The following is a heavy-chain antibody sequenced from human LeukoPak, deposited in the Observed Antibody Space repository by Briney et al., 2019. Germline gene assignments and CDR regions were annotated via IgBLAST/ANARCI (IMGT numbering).Heavy chain of an antibody. CDR1: GYTFTSYG. J-gene: IGHJ5*02. D-gene: IGHD6-19*01. V-gene: IGHV1-69*13. Sequence: ASVKVSCKASGYTFTSYGISWVRQAPGQGLEWMGGIIPIFGTANYAQKFQGRVTITADESTSTAYMELSSLRSEDTAVYYCARGRYSSGWYAAWGQGTLVTVSS. CDR2: IIPIFGTA. CDR3: ARGRYSSGWYAA.